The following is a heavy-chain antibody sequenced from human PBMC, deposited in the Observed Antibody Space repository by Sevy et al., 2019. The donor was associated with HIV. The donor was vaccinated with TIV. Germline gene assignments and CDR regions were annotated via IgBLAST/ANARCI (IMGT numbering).Heavy chain of an antibody. CDR2: ISSSSTYI. D-gene: IGHD2-15*01. V-gene: IGHV3-21*01. CDR1: GFTFSTYS. Sequence: GGSLRLSCAASGFTFSTYSMKWVRQAPGKGLEWVSSISSSSTYIYYADSVKGGFTVSRDNAKNSLYLQMNGLRAEDTAVYYCARDPVANYYFDYWGQGTLVTVSS. CDR3: ARDPVANYYFDY. J-gene: IGHJ4*02.